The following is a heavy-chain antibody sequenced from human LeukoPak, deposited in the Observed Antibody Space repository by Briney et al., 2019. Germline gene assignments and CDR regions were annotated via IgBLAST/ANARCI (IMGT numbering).Heavy chain of an antibody. CDR3: AKDHCSSTSCYYFDY. CDR2: IRCDGSNK. D-gene: IGHD2-2*01. J-gene: IGHJ4*02. V-gene: IGHV3-30*02. Sequence: GGSLRLSCAASGFTFTSYGMHWVRQAPGKGLEWVAFIRCDGSNKYYADSVKGRFTISRDNSLYLQMNSLRAEDTAVYYCAKDHCSSTSCYYFDYWGQGTLVTVSS. CDR1: GFTFTSYG.